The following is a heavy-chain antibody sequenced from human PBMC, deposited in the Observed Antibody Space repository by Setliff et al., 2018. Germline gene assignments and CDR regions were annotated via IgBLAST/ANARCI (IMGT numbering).Heavy chain of an antibody. CDR3: ARDVEDITYYYESSGYYRDY. CDR2: INPNSGDT. Sequence: ASVKVSCKASGNTFTGYYIHWLRQAPGQGLEWMGCINPNSGDTTFAQKFQGRVTITRDTSNSTDYMDLSRLTSDDTAVYYSARDVEDITYYYESSGYYRDYWGQRTLVTVSS. V-gene: IGHV1-2*02. J-gene: IGHJ4*02. CDR1: GNTFTGYY. D-gene: IGHD3-22*01.